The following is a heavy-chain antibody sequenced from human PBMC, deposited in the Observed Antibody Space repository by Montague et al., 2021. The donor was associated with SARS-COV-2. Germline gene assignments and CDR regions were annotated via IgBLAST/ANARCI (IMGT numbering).Heavy chain of an antibody. CDR2: NYYSGST. CDR3: ARERITIVGVGTWPAYFDY. J-gene: IGHJ4*02. CDR1: GGSISSYY. V-gene: IGHV4-59*01. D-gene: IGHD3-3*01. Sequence: SETLSLTCTVSGGSISSYYWSWIRQHPGKGLQWIGYNYYSGSTNNNHSLKSRVTISVDTSKNQFSLKLSSVTAADTAVYYCARERITIVGVGTWPAYFDYWGQGTLVTVSS.